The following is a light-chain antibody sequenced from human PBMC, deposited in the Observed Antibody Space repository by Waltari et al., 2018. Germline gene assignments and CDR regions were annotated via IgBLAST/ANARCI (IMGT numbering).Light chain of an antibody. V-gene: IGKV3-11*01. CDR3: QQRRSWPLT. Sequence: VLTHSPATLSLSPGETATPACRASQSVHNYLAWYQQKPGQAPRLLIFDTSNRATGIPARFSGSGFGTDFSLTISSLEPEDSAVYYCQQRRSWPLTFGGGTKVEIK. J-gene: IGKJ4*01. CDR2: DTS. CDR1: QSVHNY.